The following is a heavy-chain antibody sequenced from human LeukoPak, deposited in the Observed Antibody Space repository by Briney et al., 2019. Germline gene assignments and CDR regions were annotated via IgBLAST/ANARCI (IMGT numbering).Heavy chain of an antibody. Sequence: ASVKVSYKASGYTFTNYDISWVRQAPGQGLEWMGWISAYNGNTNYAQKLQGRVTMTTDTSTSTAYMELRSLRSDDTAVYYCAREWLLNYYMDVWGKGTTVTVSS. CDR2: ISAYNGNT. CDR1: GYTFTNYD. J-gene: IGHJ6*03. CDR3: AREWLLNYYMDV. D-gene: IGHD3-22*01. V-gene: IGHV1-18*01.